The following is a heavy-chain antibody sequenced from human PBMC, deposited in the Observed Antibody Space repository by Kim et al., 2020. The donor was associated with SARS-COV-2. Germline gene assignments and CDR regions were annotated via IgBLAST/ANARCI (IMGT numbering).Heavy chain of an antibody. CDR1: GFTFSSYS. J-gene: IGHJ5*02. V-gene: IGHV3-21*01. D-gene: IGHD3-10*01. CDR3: AREFPLLWFGESGGFDP. Sequence: GGSLRLSCAASGFTFSSYSMNWVRQAPGKGLEWVSSISSSSSYIYYADSVKGRFTISRDNAKNSLYLQMNGLRAEDTAVYYCAREFPLLWFGESGGFDPWGQGTLVTVSS. CDR2: ISSSSSYI.